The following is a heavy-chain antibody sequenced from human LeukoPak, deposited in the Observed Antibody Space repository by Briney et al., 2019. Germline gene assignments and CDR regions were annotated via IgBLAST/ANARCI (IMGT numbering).Heavy chain of an antibody. CDR2: IYYSGST. J-gene: IGHJ5*02. CDR3: ARGRRQQLVHGRCWFDP. V-gene: IGHV4-39*01. Sequence: NPSETLSLTCTVSGGSISSSSYYWGWIRQPPGKGLEWIGSIYYSGSTYYNPSLKSRVTISVDTSKNQFSLKLSSVTAADTAVYYCARGRRQQLVHGRCWFDPWGQGTLVTVSS. CDR1: GGSISSSSYY. D-gene: IGHD6-13*01.